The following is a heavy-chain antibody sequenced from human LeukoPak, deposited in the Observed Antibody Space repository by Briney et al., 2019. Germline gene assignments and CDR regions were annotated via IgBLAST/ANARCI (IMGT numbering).Heavy chain of an antibody. V-gene: IGHV1-2*02. CDR2: INPNSGGT. Sequence: GASVKVSCKASGYTFTGYYMHWVRQAPGQGLEWMGWINPNSGGTNYAQKFQGRVTMTRDTSISTAYMELSRLRSDDTAVYYCARRYSVWEPNAFDIWGQGTMVTVSS. CDR1: GYTFTGYY. D-gene: IGHD1-26*01. J-gene: IGHJ3*02. CDR3: ARRYSVWEPNAFDI.